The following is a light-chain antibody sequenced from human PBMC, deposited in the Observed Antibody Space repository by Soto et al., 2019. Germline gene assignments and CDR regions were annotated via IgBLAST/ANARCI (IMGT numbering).Light chain of an antibody. CDR1: SSDIGVYNY. CDR3: SSYGGSNNFV. V-gene: IGLV2-8*01. J-gene: IGLJ1*01. CDR2: EVS. Sequence: QSALTQPPSASGSPGQSVTVSCTGTSSDIGVYNYVSWYQHHPGKAPKLMIYEVSKRPSGVPDRFSGSKSGNTASLTVSGLQADDEADYYCSSYGGSNNFVFGTGTKVTVL.